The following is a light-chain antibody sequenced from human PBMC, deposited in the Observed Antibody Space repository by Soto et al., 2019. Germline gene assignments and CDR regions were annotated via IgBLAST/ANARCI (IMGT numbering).Light chain of an antibody. CDR1: SSDVVGYNY. CDR2: DVN. J-gene: IGLJ1*01. V-gene: IGLV2-11*01. Sequence: QSSMTQPRSVCGSPGQSFTISCTGTSSDVVGYNYVSWYQQHPGKAPKLIIYDVNKRPSGVPDRFSGYKSGNTASLTISGLQAEAEADYYCCSYAGSYTLVFGTGTKVTV. CDR3: CSYAGSYTLV.